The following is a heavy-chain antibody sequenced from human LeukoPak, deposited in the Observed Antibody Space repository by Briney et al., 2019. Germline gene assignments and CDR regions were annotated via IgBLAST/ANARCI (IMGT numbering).Heavy chain of an antibody. D-gene: IGHD5-24*01. Sequence: SETLSLTCAVYGGSFSGYYWSWIRQPPGKGLEWIGEINHSGSTNYNPSLKSRVTISVDTSKNQFSLKLSSVTAADTAVYYCARYDGYNSILDHWGQGTLVTVSP. CDR2: INHSGST. V-gene: IGHV4-34*01. CDR1: GGSFSGYY. J-gene: IGHJ4*02. CDR3: ARYDGYNSILDH.